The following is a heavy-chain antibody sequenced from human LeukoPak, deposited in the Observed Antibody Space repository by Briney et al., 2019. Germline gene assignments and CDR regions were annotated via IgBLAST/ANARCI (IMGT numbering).Heavy chain of an antibody. CDR2: IKQDGSEK. V-gene: IGHV3-7*01. J-gene: IGHJ4*02. D-gene: IGHD6-13*01. Sequence: GGSLRLSCAASGFTFSSYWMSWVRQAPGKGLEWVANIKQDGSEKYYVDSAKGRFTISRDNSKNTLYLQMNSLRAEDTAVYYCARDTLAAAGTGGLDYWGQGTLVTVSS. CDR1: GFTFSSYW. CDR3: ARDTLAAAGTGGLDY.